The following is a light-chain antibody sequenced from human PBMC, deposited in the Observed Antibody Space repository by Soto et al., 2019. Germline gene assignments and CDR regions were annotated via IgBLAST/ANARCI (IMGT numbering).Light chain of an antibody. J-gene: IGLJ2*01. Sequence: QSVLTQPPSVSAAPGQKVTISCSGSSSNIGNNYVSWYQQFPGTAPRLLIYDNNKRPSGIPDRFSGSKSGTSATLGITGLQIGDEADYYCGTWDSSLSGVIFGGGTQLTVL. V-gene: IGLV1-51*01. CDR3: GTWDSSLSGVI. CDR1: SSNIGNNY. CDR2: DNN.